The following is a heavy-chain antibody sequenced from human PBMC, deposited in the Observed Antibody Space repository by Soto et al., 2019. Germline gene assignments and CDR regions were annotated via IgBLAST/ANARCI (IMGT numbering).Heavy chain of an antibody. D-gene: IGHD3-16*01. CDR3: ARGMDRKMGLFDL. J-gene: IGHJ5*02. CDR1: GGSMSGLY. CDR2: VYSNGAT. V-gene: IGHV4-59*11. Sequence: QVQLQEAGPGLVKPSETLSITCTVSGGSMSGLYWSWIRQSPLKGLEWIGYVYSNGATNYNPSFKGRVTLSVDTPKTQFSLRLTSVTAADTAVYYWARGMDRKMGLFDLWGPGNLITVAS.